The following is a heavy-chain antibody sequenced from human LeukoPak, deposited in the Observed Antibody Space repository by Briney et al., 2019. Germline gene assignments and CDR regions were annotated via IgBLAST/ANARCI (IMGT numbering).Heavy chain of an antibody. CDR3: ASAPSYGTFDY. CDR2: IKQDGSEK. CDR1: GFTFSSYW. V-gene: IGHV3-7*03. J-gene: IGHJ4*02. D-gene: IGHD4-17*01. Sequence: GGSLRLSCAASGFTFSSYWMSWVRQAPGKGLEWVANIKQDGSEKYYVDSVKGRFTISRDNAKSSLYLQMNSLRAEDTAVYYCASAPSYGTFDYWGQGTLVTVSS.